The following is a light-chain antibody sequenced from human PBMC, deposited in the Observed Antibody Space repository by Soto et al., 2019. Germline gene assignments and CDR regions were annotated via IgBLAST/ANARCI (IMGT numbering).Light chain of an antibody. CDR3: QQYGSSPWT. V-gene: IGKV3-20*01. J-gene: IGKJ1*01. CDR1: QSVSSGY. CDR2: GAS. Sequence: EIVLTQSPATLSLSPGERATLSCRASQSVSSGYLAWYQQKPGQAPRLLIYGASNRATGIPDRFSGSGSGTDFTLTISSLQSEDFAVYYCQQYGSSPWTFGQGTKVDI.